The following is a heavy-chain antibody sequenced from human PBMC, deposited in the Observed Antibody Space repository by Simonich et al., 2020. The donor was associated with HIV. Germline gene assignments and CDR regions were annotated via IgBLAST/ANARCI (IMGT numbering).Heavy chain of an antibody. CDR1: GYSFTDYY. CDR2: VDPEDGET. Sequence: EVQLVQSGAEVKKPGATVKISCKFSGYSFTDYYIRWVQQAPGKGLEWMGLVDPEDGETKYAEKFQGRVPITAEKSSDTAYMELRSLRSEDTAVYYCAADYGANNAFDIWGQGTMVTVSS. D-gene: IGHD3-10*01. V-gene: IGHV1-69-2*01. CDR3: AADYGANNAFDI. J-gene: IGHJ3*02.